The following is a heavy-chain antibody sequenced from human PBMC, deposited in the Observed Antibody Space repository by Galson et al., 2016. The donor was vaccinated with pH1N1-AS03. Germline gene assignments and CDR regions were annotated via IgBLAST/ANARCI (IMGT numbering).Heavy chain of an antibody. CDR1: GYTFTDYD. Sequence: SVKVSCKASGYTFTDYDIAWVRQAAGQGLEWMGWMNLGTAKTVYAQRFQGRLSMATDTAVNTAYMELGGLTYDDTAVYYCARAAPFDPWGHGTLVIVSS. CDR3: ARAAPFDP. CDR2: MNLGTAKT. J-gene: IGHJ5*02. D-gene: IGHD2-15*01. V-gene: IGHV1-8*01.